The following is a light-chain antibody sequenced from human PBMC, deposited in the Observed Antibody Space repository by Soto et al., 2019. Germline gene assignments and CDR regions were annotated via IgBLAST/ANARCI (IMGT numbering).Light chain of an antibody. CDR2: GAS. Sequence: ENVLTQSPGTRSLSPGERATLSCRASQSVSSSYLAWYQQKPGQAPRLLMYGASSRATGIPDRFSGSGSGTDFPLIISRLEPEDFAVDYCQQYGRSPPFTFGPGTKVDIK. J-gene: IGKJ3*01. CDR1: QSVSSSY. CDR3: QQYGRSPPFT. V-gene: IGKV3-20*01.